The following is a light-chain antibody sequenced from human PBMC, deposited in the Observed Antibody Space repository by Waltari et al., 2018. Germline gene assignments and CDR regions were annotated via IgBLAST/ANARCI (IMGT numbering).Light chain of an antibody. Sequence: EIVMTQSPATLSVSPGESATLSCRASQSIGSNLAWYQQKPGQAPRLLIYDATTRDTDIAARFSGSGSGTEFTLTISSLQSEDFAVYFCQQYRDWPRTFGQGTRLEIK. CDR2: DAT. V-gene: IGKV3-15*01. CDR1: QSIGSN. J-gene: IGKJ5*01. CDR3: QQYRDWPRT.